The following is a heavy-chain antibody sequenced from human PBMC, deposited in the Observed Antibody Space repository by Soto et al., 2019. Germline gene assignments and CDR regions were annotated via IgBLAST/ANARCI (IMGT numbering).Heavy chain of an antibody. D-gene: IGHD2-15*01. CDR2: ISSSSSYI. V-gene: IGHV3-21*01. Sequence: GGSLRLSCAASGFTFSSYSMNWVRQAPGKGLEWVSSISSSSSYIYYADSVKGRFTISRDNAKNSLYLKMNSLRAEDTAVYYCARASGYCSGGSCYSAEYFQHWGQGTLVTVSS. CDR3: ARASGYCSGGSCYSAEYFQH. J-gene: IGHJ1*01. CDR1: GFTFSSYS.